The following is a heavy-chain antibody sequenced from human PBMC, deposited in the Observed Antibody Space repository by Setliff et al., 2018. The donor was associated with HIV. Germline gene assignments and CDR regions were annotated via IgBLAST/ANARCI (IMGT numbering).Heavy chain of an antibody. D-gene: IGHD6-19*01. CDR2: IIPMLSIA. Sequence: SVKVSCKASGGTFSNYAITWVRQAPGQGLELMGGIIPMLSIANYAQKFRGRVTLTADKSTSTAYMELSSLRSEDTAVYYCAKGSFDSSGWAHYYYYMDVWGKGTTVTVSS. CDR3: AKGSFDSSGWAHYYYYMDV. V-gene: IGHV1-69*10. J-gene: IGHJ6*03. CDR1: GGTFSNYA.